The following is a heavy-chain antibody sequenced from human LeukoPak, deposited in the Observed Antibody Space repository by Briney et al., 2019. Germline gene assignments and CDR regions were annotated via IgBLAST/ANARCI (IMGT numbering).Heavy chain of an antibody. Sequence: GGSLRLSCAASGFSFSSYSMNWVRQAPGKGLEWVSSVRGGSDYIYYADSVKGRFTISRDNAINSLYLQMNSLRDEDTAVYYCASLGGGSGSSHNPLVDHWGQGTLVTVSS. D-gene: IGHD3-10*01. CDR1: GFSFSSYS. V-gene: IGHV3-21*01. J-gene: IGHJ4*02. CDR2: VRGGSDYI. CDR3: ASLGGGSGSSHNPLVDH.